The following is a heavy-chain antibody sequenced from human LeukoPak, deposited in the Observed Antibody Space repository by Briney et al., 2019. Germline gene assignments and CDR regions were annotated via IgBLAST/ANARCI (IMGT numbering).Heavy chain of an antibody. CDR1: GYTFTSYY. D-gene: IGHD2-15*01. CDR3: ATSDFYLDGYCSGGSCWGIDY. CDR2: INPSGGST. J-gene: IGHJ4*02. V-gene: IGHV1-46*01. Sequence: GASVKVSCKASGYTFTSYYMHWVRQAPGQGLEWMGIINPSGGSTSYAQKFQGRVTMTRDMSTSTVYMELSSLRSEDTAVYYCATSDFYLDGYCSGGSCWGIDYWGQGTLVTVSS.